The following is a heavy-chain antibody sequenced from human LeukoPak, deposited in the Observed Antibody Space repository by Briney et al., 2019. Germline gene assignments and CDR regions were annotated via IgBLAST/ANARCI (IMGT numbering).Heavy chain of an antibody. J-gene: IGHJ4*02. CDR1: GFTFSTYS. CDR2: IWYDGSNK. V-gene: IGHV3-33*08. CDR3: ARALFNYDSSGLTY. Sequence: GRCLRLSCAASGFTFSTYSMNWVRQAPGKGLEWVALIWYDGSNKYYADSVKGRFTISRDNSKNTLSLQMDTLRAEDTALYYCARALFNYDSSGLTYWGQGTLVSVSS. D-gene: IGHD3-22*01.